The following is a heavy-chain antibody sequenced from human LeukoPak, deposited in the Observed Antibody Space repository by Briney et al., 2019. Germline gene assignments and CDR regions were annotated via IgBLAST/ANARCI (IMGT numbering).Heavy chain of an antibody. Sequence: GGSLRLSCAASGFTVSSNYMSWVRQAPGKRLEWVSVIYSGGSTYYADSVKGRFTISRDNSKNTLYLQTNSLRAEDTAVYYCARAISSGWSFDYWGQGTLVTVSS. CDR2: IYSGGST. V-gene: IGHV3-66*02. CDR1: GFTVSSNY. J-gene: IGHJ4*02. CDR3: ARAISSGWSFDY. D-gene: IGHD6-19*01.